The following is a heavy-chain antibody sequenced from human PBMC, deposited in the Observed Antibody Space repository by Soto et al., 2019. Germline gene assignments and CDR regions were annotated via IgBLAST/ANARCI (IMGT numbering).Heavy chain of an antibody. V-gene: IGHV4-31*02. D-gene: IGHD1-26*01. CDR2: KYYSGST. CDR3: ATSVDSGSSGHFDS. Sequence: WTWIRQHPEKGLEWIGFKYYSGSTSYNPSLAGRVSISLDTSKNHISLRLTSVTAADTAVYFCATSVDSGSSGHFDSWGPGTLVTVSS. J-gene: IGHJ4*02.